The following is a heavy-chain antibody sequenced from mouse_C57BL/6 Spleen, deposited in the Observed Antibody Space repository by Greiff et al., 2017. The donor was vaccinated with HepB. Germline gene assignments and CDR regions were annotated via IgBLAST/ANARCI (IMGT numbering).Heavy chain of an antibody. J-gene: IGHJ3*01. Sequence: QVQLQQPGAELVKPGASVKLSCKASGYTFTSYWMHWVKQRPGRGLGWIGRIDPNSGGTKYNEKFKSKATLTVDKPSSTAYMQLGSLTSEDAAVYYCARSGLGAWFAYWGQGTLVTVSA. CDR3: ARSGLGAWFAY. CDR2: IDPNSGGT. D-gene: IGHD3-3*01. V-gene: IGHV1-72*01. CDR1: GYTFTSYW.